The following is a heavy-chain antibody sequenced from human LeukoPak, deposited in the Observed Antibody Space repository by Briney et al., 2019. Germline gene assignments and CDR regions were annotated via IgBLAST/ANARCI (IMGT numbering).Heavy chain of an antibody. D-gene: IGHD2-2*02. CDR2: IYYSGST. V-gene: IGHV4-59*12. CDR3: ARDSRCSSTSCYKFDP. J-gene: IGHJ5*02. Sequence: SETLSLTCTVSGGSISSYYWSWIRQPPGKGLEWIGYIYYSGSTNYNPSLKSRVTISVDTSKNQFSLKLSSVTAADTAVYYCARDSRCSSTSCYKFDPWGQGTLVTVSS. CDR1: GGSISSYY.